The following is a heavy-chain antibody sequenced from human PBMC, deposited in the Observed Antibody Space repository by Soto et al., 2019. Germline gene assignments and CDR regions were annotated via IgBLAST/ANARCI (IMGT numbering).Heavy chain of an antibody. CDR1: GFAVSSNY. CDR3: AGDSIAGRIAY. J-gene: IGHJ4*02. CDR2: IYTGGGT. Sequence: EVQLVESGGGLSQPGGSLRLSCAASGFAVSSNYLSWVRQAPGKGLDWVSIIYTGGGTYYADSVKGRFTISRDKSKNTVYLQMNSLRAEDTAVYYCAGDSIAGRIAYWGQGTLVTVSS. V-gene: IGHV3-53*01. D-gene: IGHD2-21*01.